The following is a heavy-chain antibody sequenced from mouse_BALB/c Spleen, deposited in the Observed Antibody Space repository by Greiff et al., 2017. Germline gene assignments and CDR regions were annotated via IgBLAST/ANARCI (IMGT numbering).Heavy chain of an antibody. CDR2: IWTGGGT. CDR3: VRYYYGSEDYAMDY. Sequence: VKLMESGPGLVAPSQSLSITCTVSGFSLTSYDISWIRQPPGKGLEWLGVIWTGGGTNYNSAFMSRLSISKDNSKSQVFLKMNSLQTDDTAIYYCVRYYYGSEDYAMDYWGQGTSVTVSS. V-gene: IGHV2-9-2*01. D-gene: IGHD1-1*01. J-gene: IGHJ4*01. CDR1: GFSLTSYD.